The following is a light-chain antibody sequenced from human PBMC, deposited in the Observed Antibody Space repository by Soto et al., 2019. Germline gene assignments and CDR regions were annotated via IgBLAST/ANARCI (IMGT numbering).Light chain of an antibody. CDR2: VDT. CDR1: NIGTKN. V-gene: IGLV3-9*01. Sequence: SYELTQPLSVSVALGQTARITCGGNNIGTKNVHWYPQKPGQAPVLVLYVDTNRPSGIPERFSGSNSGSTATLTISRAQAGDEDDCYCQVWDSSTVVFGGGTKLTVL. J-gene: IGLJ2*01. CDR3: QVWDSSTVV.